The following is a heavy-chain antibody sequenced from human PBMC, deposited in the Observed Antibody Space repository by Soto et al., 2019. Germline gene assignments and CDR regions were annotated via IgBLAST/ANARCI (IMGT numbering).Heavy chain of an antibody. V-gene: IGHV3-30-3*01. CDR3: ARGTTTSAFSVMDV. Sequence: QVQLVESVGGVVQPGRSLRLSCAASGFTFSYHALNWVRQAPGKGLEWVAVISYDGDNKYIAEAVKGRLTISRDNPKNTVSLQMNSLRTEDTDMYFCARGTTTSAFSVMDVWGQGTTVTVSS. J-gene: IGHJ6*02. CDR1: GFTFSYHA. D-gene: IGHD1-1*01. CDR2: ISYDGDNK.